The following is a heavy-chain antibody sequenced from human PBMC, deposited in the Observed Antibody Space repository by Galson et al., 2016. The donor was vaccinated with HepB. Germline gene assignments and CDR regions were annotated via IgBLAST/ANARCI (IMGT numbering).Heavy chain of an antibody. J-gene: IGHJ5*02. CDR3: ARSVGTAVGADPAPNWFDP. CDR2: TGGSGGNT. D-gene: IGHD2-21*02. CDR1: GFSFNHYG. V-gene: IGHV3-23*01. Sequence: SLRLSCAASGFSFNHYGMSWVRQAPGKGLEWVSGIRATGGSGGNTYYADSVKGRFTISRDSSNNTLVLQMNSLRAEDTAIYYCARSVGTAVGADPAPNWFDPWGQGTLVTVSS.